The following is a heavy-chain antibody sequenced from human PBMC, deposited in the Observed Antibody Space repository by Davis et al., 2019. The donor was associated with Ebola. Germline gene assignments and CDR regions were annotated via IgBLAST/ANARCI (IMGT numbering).Heavy chain of an antibody. CDR1: GGSISSSSYY. Sequence: MPSETLSLTCTVSGGSISSSSYYWGWIRPPPGKGLEWIGSIYYSGSTYYNPSLKSRVTISVDTSKNQFSLKLSSVTAADTAVYYCARHRYSNYVHYWGQGTLVTVSS. CDR3: ARHRYSNYVHY. J-gene: IGHJ4*02. D-gene: IGHD4-11*01. V-gene: IGHV4-39*01. CDR2: IYYSGST.